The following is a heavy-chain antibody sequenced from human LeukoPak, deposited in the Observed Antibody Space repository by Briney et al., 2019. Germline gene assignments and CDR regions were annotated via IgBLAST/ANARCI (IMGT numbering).Heavy chain of an antibody. CDR1: GDSVSSNSAA. CDR3: ARSHMGYYDSSGYYNPLFDY. Sequence: SQTLSPTCAISGDSVSSNSAAWNWIRQSPSRGLEWLGRTYYRSKWYNDYAVSVKSRITINPDTSKNQFSLQLNSVTPEDTAVYYRARSHMGYYDSSGYYNPLFDYWGQGTLVTVSS. J-gene: IGHJ4*02. CDR2: TYYRSKWYN. V-gene: IGHV6-1*01. D-gene: IGHD3-22*01.